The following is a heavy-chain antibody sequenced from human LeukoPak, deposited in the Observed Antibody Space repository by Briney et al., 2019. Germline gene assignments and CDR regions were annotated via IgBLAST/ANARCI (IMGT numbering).Heavy chain of an antibody. CDR2: ISAYNGNT. CDR3: ARGEWRYSYGHGAFDY. Sequence: ASVTVSCKASGYTFTSYGISWVRQAPGQGLEWMGLISAYNGNTNYAQKLRGRVTMTTDTSTSTAYMELRSLRSDDTAVYYCARGEWRYSYGHGAFDYWGQGTLVTVSS. D-gene: IGHD5-18*01. V-gene: IGHV1-18*01. J-gene: IGHJ4*02. CDR1: GYTFTSYG.